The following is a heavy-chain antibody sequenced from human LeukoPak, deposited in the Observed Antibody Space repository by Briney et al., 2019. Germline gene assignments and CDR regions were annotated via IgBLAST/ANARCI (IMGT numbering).Heavy chain of an antibody. CDR1: GFTFSDYW. CDR3: SRTLDS. D-gene: IGHD2/OR15-2a*01. CDR2: IKPDGSEI. J-gene: IGHJ4*02. Sequence: GGSLRLSCAASGFTFSDYWMDWVPQAPGKGLEWVANIKPDGSEIYYVDSVKGRFTISRDNAKNSLYLQMNSLRAEDTAVYYCSRTLDSWGQGTLVTVSS. V-gene: IGHV3-7*02.